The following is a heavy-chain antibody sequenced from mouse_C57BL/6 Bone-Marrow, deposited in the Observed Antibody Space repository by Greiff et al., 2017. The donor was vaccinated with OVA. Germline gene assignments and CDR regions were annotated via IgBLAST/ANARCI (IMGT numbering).Heavy chain of an antibody. CDR1: GYTFTSYW. CDR3: ARAVYYGYDPADY. D-gene: IGHD2-2*01. CDR2: IDPSDSYT. V-gene: IGHV1-50*01. Sequence: VQLQQPGAELVKPGASVKLSCKASGYTFTSYWMQWVKQRPGQGLEWIGEIDPSDSYTNYNQKFKGKATLTVDTSSSTAYMQLSSLTSEDSAVYYCARAVYYGYDPADYWGQGTTLTVSS. J-gene: IGHJ2*01.